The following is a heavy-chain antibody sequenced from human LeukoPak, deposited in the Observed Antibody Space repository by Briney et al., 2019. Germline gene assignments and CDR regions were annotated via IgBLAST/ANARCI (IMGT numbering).Heavy chain of an antibody. CDR2: INHSGST. Sequence: PSETLSLTCAVYGGSFGGYDWSWIRRPPGKGLEWIGEINHSGSTNYNPSLKSRVTISVDTSKNQFSLKLSSVTAADTAVYYCARLRLSIYWGQGTLVTVSS. J-gene: IGHJ4*02. CDR1: GGSFGGYD. V-gene: IGHV4-34*01. CDR3: ARLRLSIY.